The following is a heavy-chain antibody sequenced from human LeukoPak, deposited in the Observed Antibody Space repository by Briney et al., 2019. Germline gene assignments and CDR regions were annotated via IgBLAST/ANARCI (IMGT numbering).Heavy chain of an antibody. CDR1: GFTFSSYA. Sequence: GGSLRLSCAASGFTFSSYAMHWVRQAPGKGLEWVAVISYDGSNKYYADSVKGRFTISRDNSKNTLYLQMNSLRAEGTAVYYCARAPKKVRGYGMDVWGQGTTVTVSS. D-gene: IGHD3-10*01. CDR2: ISYDGSNK. J-gene: IGHJ6*02. V-gene: IGHV3-30*04. CDR3: ARAPKKVRGYGMDV.